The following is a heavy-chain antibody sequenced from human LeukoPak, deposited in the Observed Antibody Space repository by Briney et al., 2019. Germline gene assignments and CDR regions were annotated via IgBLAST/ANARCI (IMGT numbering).Heavy chain of an antibody. Sequence: ASVKVSCKASGYTFSNYAINWVRQAPGQGPEWVGWINTNTGNPTYAQGFTGRFVFSLDTSVSTSYLQISSLKAEDTAVYYCARLWRSFGELAGVYGYWGQGTLVTVSS. CDR3: ARLWRSFGELAGVYGY. V-gene: IGHV7-4-1*02. J-gene: IGHJ4*02. CDR2: INTNTGNP. CDR1: GYTFSNYA. D-gene: IGHD3-10*01.